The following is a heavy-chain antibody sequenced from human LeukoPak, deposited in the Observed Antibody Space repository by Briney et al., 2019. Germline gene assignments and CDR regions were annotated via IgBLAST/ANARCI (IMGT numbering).Heavy chain of an antibody. J-gene: IGHJ4*02. D-gene: IGHD6-19*01. Sequence: PSETLSLTCAVYGGSFSGYYWSWIRQPPGKGLEWIGEINHSGSTNYNPSLKSRVTISVDTSKNQFSLKLSSVTAADTAVYYCAVIAVAGIDFDYWGQGTLVTVSS. CDR1: GGSFSGYY. V-gene: IGHV4-34*01. CDR2: INHSGST. CDR3: AVIAVAGIDFDY.